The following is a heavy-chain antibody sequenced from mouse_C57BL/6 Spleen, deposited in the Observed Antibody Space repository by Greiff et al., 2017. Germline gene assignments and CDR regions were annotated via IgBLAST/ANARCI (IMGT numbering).Heavy chain of an antibody. CDR2: IWGDGSS. CDR1: GFSLTSYG. V-gene: IGHV2-3*01. CDR3: ANYCGSRFAY. D-gene: IGHD1-1*01. Sequence: VMLVESGPGLVAPSQCLSITCTVSGFSLTSYGVSWVRQPPGQGLEWLGVIWGDGSSNYHSAIIYRLNIGKNNYKSQVCLKLNSLQTDDTATYYCANYCGSRFAYWGQGTLVTVSA. J-gene: IGHJ3*01.